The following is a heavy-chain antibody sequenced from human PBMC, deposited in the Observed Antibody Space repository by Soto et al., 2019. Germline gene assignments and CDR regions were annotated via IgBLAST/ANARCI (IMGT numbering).Heavy chain of an antibody. CDR2: IIPIDGKA. CDR1: GGTFSSYA. V-gene: IGHV1-69*10. CDR3: ATDLPGYYGFFYYFDY. D-gene: IGHD3-22*01. Sequence: GASVKVSCKASGGTFSSYAISWVRQAPGQGLEWMGGIIPIDGKANYAQKFQGRVTMTEDTSTDTAYMELSSLRSEDTAVYYCATDLPGYYGFFYYFDYWGQGTLVTVSS. J-gene: IGHJ4*02.